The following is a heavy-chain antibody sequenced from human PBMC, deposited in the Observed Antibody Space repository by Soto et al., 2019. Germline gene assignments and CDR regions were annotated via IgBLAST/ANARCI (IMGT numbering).Heavy chain of an antibody. D-gene: IGHD4-17*01. CDR3: ARDTTVTNAY. Sequence: QVQLVQSGAEVKKPGSSVKVSCKASGGTFSSYTISWVRQAPGQGLEWMGRIIPILGIANYAQKFQGRVTIXXDKSTSTAYMELSSLRSEDTAVYYCARDTTVTNAYWGQGTLVTVSS. J-gene: IGHJ4*02. V-gene: IGHV1-69*08. CDR2: IIPILGIA. CDR1: GGTFSSYT.